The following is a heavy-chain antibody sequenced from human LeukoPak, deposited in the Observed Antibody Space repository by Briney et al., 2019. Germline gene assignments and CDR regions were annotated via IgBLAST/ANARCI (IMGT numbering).Heavy chain of an antibody. Sequence: GGSLRLSCAASGFTFSNHWMHWVRQAPGKGLMWVSRINRDGSRTDYADSVKGRFTISRDDAKNTLYLQVNSLRAEDTAVYFCARGGNDTAMAHDYRGQGTLVTVSS. CDR2: INRDGSRT. CDR1: GFTFSNHW. CDR3: ARGGNDTAMAHDY. J-gene: IGHJ4*02. D-gene: IGHD5-18*01. V-gene: IGHV3-74*01.